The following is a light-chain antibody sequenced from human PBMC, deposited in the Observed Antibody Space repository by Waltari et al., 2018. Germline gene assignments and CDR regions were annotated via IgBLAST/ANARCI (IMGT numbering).Light chain of an antibody. CDR2: DVS. CDR3: CSYTSSSTLVV. Sequence: QSALTQPASVSGSPGQSITISCPGPSSDVGGYNYVSWYQQHPGKAPKLMIYDVSKRPSGVSNRFSGSKSGNTASLTISGLQAEDEADYYCCSYTSSSTLVVFGGGTKLTVL. CDR1: SSDVGGYNY. J-gene: IGLJ2*01. V-gene: IGLV2-14*01.